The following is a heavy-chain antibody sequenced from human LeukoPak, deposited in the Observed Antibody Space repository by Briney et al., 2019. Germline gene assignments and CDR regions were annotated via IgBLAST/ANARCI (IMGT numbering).Heavy chain of an antibody. CDR1: GYTLTELS. V-gene: IGHV1-24*01. Sequence: ASAKVSCKVSGYTLTELSMHWVRQAPGKGLEWMGGFDPEDGETIYAQKFQGRATMTRDTSISTAYMELSSLISGDTAVYYCVGVTYSNYDDFDHWGQGTLVTVSS. CDR2: FDPEDGET. D-gene: IGHD4-11*01. CDR3: VGVTYSNYDDFDH. J-gene: IGHJ4*02.